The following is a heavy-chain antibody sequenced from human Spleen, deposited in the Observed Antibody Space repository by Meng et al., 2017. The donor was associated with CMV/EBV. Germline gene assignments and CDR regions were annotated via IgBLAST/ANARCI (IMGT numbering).Heavy chain of an antibody. CDR3: ARGQLPAYYFHH. CDR1: GDTFGSST. V-gene: IGHV1-69*02. J-gene: IGHJ4*02. D-gene: IGHD2-2*01. Sequence: SCKVSGDTFGSSTISWVRQAPGQGLEWMGRIIGILGIEKYSQKLKGRVTISADRSTNTVYMELSSLTSEDTAVYYCARGQLPAYYFHHWGPGTLVTVSS. CDR2: IIGILGIE.